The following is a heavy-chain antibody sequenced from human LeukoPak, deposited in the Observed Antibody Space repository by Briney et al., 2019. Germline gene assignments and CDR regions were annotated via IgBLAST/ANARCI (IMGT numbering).Heavy chain of an antibody. Sequence: GGSLRLSCAASGFTFSNYAMNWIRQSPVKGLQWLAAISVDGSATNYADSVKGRFTISRDNSRNTLYLEMDSLRPEDTAVYYCARDFGYWGQGTLVTVSS. CDR3: ARDFGY. J-gene: IGHJ4*02. CDR1: GFTFSNYA. CDR2: ISVDGSAT. V-gene: IGHV3-30*04. D-gene: IGHD3-10*01.